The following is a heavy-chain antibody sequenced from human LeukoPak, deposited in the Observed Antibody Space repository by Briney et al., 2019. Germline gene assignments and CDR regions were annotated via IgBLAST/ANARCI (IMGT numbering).Heavy chain of an antibody. V-gene: IGHV1-2*02. CDR3: ARGWQINSSGGFVDP. Sequence: ASMRVSCKASGYTFSDCYIHWIRQAPGQGLEWMGLINPKNGDTNFAQTFQGRVTMTRDTSITTAYMGLSRLSSDDTAVYYCARGWQINSSGGFVDPWGQGTLVTVSS. CDR2: INPKNGDT. J-gene: IGHJ5*02. D-gene: IGHD6-6*01. CDR1: GYTFSDCY.